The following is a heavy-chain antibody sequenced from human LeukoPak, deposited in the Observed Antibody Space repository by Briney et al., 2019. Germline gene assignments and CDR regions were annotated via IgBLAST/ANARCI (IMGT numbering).Heavy chain of an antibody. CDR3: ARRRYSGSSQHFDY. Sequence: GGSLRLSCAASGFTFSSYWMHWVRQAPGKGLVWVSRINSDGSSTSYADSVKGRFTISRDNAKNTLYLQMNSLRAEDTAVNYCARRRYSGSSQHFDYWGQGTLVTVSS. V-gene: IGHV3-74*01. D-gene: IGHD1-26*01. CDR1: GFTFSSYW. CDR2: INSDGSST. J-gene: IGHJ4*02.